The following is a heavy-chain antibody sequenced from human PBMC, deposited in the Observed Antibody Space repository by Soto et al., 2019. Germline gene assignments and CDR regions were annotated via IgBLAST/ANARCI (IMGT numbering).Heavy chain of an antibody. CDR2: VYDSGIT. J-gene: IGHJ5*02. D-gene: IGHD2-15*01. V-gene: IGHV4-31*03. CDR3: ASSGGPEGDWFDP. CDR1: GASIRRRGYY. Sequence: QVLLQASGPRLVKPSQTLSLTCTVSGASIRRRGYYWSWIRHHPGEGMEWVGFVYDSGITDYNPSLKSRVSISADTSKNEFSLRLYSVTAADTAVYYCASSGGPEGDWFDPWGPGTLVTVSS.